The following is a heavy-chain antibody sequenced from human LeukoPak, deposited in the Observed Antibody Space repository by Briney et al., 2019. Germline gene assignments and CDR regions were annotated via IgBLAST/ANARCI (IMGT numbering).Heavy chain of an antibody. CDR1: GYTFTGYY. V-gene: IGHV1-2*02. D-gene: IGHD5-18*01. Sequence: ASVKVSCKASGYTFTGYYKHWVRQAPGQGLEWMGWINPNSGGTNYAQKFQGRVTMTRDTSISTAYMELSRLRSDDTAVYYCASWTAMPYYYYGMDVWGQGTTVTVSS. CDR3: ASWTAMPYYYYGMDV. CDR2: INPNSGGT. J-gene: IGHJ6*02.